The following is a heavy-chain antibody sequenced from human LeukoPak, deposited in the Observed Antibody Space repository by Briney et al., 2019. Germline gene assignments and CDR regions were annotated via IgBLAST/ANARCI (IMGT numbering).Heavy chain of an antibody. V-gene: IGHV4-59*12. CDR3: ARRPLRAMGGPFDI. J-gene: IGHJ3*02. D-gene: IGHD1-26*01. CDR1: GGSISSYY. Sequence: SETLSLTCTVSGGSISSYYWSWIRQPPGKGLEWIGYIYYSGSTNYNPSLKSRVTMSLDTSKNQSSLKLSSVTAADTAVYYCARRPLRAMGGPFDIWGQGTMVTVSS. CDR2: IYYSGST.